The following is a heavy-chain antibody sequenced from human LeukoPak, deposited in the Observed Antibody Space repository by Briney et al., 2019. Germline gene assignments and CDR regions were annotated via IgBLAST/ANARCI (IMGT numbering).Heavy chain of an antibody. CDR1: GFPVSSSY. CDR2: IYSGGGT. J-gene: IGHJ4*02. V-gene: IGHV3-53*04. CDR3: ARVGVGTVAGNYFDD. Sequence: PGRSLRLSCTASGFPVSSSYMTWVRQAPGKGLQWVSLIYSGGGTFYADSVKGRFTISRHNFENTLYLQMNNLRAEDTAVYYCARVGVGTVAGNYFDDWGQGTLVTVSS. D-gene: IGHD6-19*01.